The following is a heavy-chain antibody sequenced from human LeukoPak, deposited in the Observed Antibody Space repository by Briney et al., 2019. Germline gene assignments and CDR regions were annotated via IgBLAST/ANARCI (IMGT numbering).Heavy chain of an antibody. CDR1: GYSISSSTYY. J-gene: IGHJ4*02. CDR3: ARHAPYYYDSSGYST. V-gene: IGHV4-39*01. D-gene: IGHD3-22*01. CDR2: VYYSGST. Sequence: SETLSLTCTVSGYSISSSTYYWGWIRQPPGKGLEWIGNVYYSGSTYYNPSLKSRVTISVDTSKNQFSLNLSSVTAADTAVYYCARHAPYYYDSSGYSTWGQGTLVPVSS.